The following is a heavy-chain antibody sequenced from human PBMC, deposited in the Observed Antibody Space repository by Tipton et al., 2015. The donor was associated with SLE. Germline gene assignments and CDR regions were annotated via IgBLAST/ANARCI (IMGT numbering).Heavy chain of an antibody. Sequence: SLRLSCAASGFTFSSYWMSWVRQAPGKGLEWVANIKQDGSEKYYVDSVKGRFTISRDNAKNSLYLQMNSLRAEDTAVYYCARVPYYYDSSDFDYWGQGTLVTVSS. D-gene: IGHD3-22*01. CDR3: ARVPYYYDSSDFDY. V-gene: IGHV3-7*01. J-gene: IGHJ4*02. CDR1: GFTFSSYW. CDR2: IKQDGSEK.